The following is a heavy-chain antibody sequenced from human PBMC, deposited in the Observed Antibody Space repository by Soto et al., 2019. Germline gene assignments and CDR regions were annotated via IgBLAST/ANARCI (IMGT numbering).Heavy chain of an antibody. CDR2: ISGSGGST. J-gene: IGHJ5*02. D-gene: IGHD6-6*01. CDR1: GFTFSSYA. CDR3: AKDGEQLVRVQWWINWFDP. Sequence: PGGSLRLSCAASGFTFSSYAMSWVRQAPGKGLEWVSAISGSGGSTYYADSVKGRFTISRDNSKNTLYLQMNSLRAEDTAVYYCAKDGEQLVRVQWWINWFDPWGQGTLVTVSS. V-gene: IGHV3-23*01.